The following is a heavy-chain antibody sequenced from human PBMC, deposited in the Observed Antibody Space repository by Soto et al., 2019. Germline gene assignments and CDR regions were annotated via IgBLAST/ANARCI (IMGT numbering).Heavy chain of an antibody. V-gene: IGHV3-15*01. Sequence: EVQLVESGGGLVKPGGYLRLSCAASGFTFSNAWMSWVRQAPGKGLEWVGRIKSKTDGVTTDYAAPVKGRFTISRDESRVTMYLEMNSLKTADTAVYYCAPHTAVYILTGDSPIRCYYYGMDVWGQGTPVTVSS. CDR2: IKSKTDGVTT. D-gene: IGHD3-9*01. CDR3: APHTAVYILTGDSPIRCYYYGMDV. CDR1: GFTFSNAW. J-gene: IGHJ6*02.